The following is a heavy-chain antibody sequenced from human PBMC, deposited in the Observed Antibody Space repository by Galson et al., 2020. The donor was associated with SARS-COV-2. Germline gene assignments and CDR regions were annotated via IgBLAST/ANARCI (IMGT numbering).Heavy chain of an antibody. D-gene: IGHD1-26*01. J-gene: IGHJ2*01. V-gene: IGHV4-61*09. CDR1: GDSMNNGGYY. Sequence: SETLSLTCTVSGDSMNNGGYYWNWIRQSAGKGLEWIGHIYATGRTNYNPSLRGRVTISVDTSSNQFYLNLNSVTATDTAIYYCARDRWEVGRLRYFDLWGRGTLVTVSS. CDR2: IYATGRT. CDR3: ARDRWEVGRLRYFDL.